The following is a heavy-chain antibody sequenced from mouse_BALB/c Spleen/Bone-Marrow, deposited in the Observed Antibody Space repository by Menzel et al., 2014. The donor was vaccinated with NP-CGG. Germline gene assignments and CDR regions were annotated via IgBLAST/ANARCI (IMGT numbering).Heavy chain of an antibody. CDR2: IAPGSGST. V-gene: IGHV1S41*01. Sequence: DLVKPGASVKLSCKASGYTFTSYWINWIKQRPGQGLEWIGRIAPGSGSTYYNEMFKGKATLTVDTSSSTAYIQLSSLSSEDSAVYFCARGYGNSGWFAYWGQGTLVTVSA. J-gene: IGHJ3*01. D-gene: IGHD2-10*02. CDR3: ARGYGNSGWFAY. CDR1: GYTFTSYW.